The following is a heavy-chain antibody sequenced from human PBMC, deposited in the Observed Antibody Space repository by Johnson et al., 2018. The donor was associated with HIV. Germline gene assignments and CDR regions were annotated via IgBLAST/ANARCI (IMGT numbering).Heavy chain of an antibody. CDR3: AREEGVGDDYGGKSAFDI. Sequence: MQLVESGGGVVQPGRSLRLSCAASGFIFSSYAMHWVRQAPGKGLEYISTISSNGGSTYYANSVKGRFTISRDNSKNTLYLKMGSLRAEDMAVYYCAREEGVGDDYGGKSAFDIWGQGTMVTVSS. J-gene: IGHJ3*02. D-gene: IGHD4-23*01. CDR1: GFIFSSYA. V-gene: IGHV3-64*01. CDR2: ISSNGGST.